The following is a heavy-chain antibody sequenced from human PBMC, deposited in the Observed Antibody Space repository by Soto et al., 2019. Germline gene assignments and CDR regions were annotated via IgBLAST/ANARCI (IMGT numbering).Heavy chain of an antibody. CDR3: AKTYSSSWDYYYYGMDV. CDR1: GFTFSSYG. Sequence: PGGSLRLSCAASGFTFSSYGMHWVRQAPGKGVEWVAVISYDGSNKYYADSVKGRFTISRDNSKNTLYLQMNSLRAEDTAVYYCAKTYSSSWDYYYYGMDVWGQGTTVTVSS. CDR2: ISYDGSNK. V-gene: IGHV3-30*18. D-gene: IGHD6-13*01. J-gene: IGHJ6*02.